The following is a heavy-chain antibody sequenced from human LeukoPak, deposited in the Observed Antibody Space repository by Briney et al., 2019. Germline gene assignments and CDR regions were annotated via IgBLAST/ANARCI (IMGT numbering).Heavy chain of an antibody. D-gene: IGHD2-15*01. CDR3: ARVLNDCSGGSCYVGLSDYYYYGMDV. V-gene: IGHV4-59*01. CDR2: IYYSGIS. J-gene: IGHJ6*04. CDR1: GGSISSYY. Sequence: AETLSLTCTVSGGSISSYYWSWIRQAPGKGLEWIGYIYYSGISNYNPSLKSRVTISVNTSKNQFSLKLSSVTAADTAVYYCARVLNDCSGGSCYVGLSDYYYYGMDVWGKGTTVTVSS.